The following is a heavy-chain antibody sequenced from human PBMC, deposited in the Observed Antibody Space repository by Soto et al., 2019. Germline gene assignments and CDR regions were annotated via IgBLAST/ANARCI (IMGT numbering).Heavy chain of an antibody. V-gene: IGHV4-59*01. J-gene: IGHJ4*02. D-gene: IGHD2-2*01. CDR3: ARGRYCISTSCSHFDY. Sequence: SETLSLTCTVSGGSIGSYYWSWIRQPPGKGLEWIGYIYYSGSTNYNPSLKSRVTISVDTSKNQFSLKLSSVTAADTAVYYCARGRYCISTSCSHFDYWGQGTLVTVSS. CDR2: IYYSGST. CDR1: GGSIGSYY.